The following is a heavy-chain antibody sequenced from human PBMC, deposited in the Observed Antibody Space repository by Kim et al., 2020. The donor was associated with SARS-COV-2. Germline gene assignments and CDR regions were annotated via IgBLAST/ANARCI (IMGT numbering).Heavy chain of an antibody. CDR3: TSISMR. D-gene: IGHD3-10*01. V-gene: IGHV3-15*01. Sequence: SKTDGGTADYAAPVKGRFTISRDDSENTLYLLMNSLKTEDSGVYYCTSISMRWGQGTLVTVSS. CDR2: SKTDGGTA. J-gene: IGHJ4*02.